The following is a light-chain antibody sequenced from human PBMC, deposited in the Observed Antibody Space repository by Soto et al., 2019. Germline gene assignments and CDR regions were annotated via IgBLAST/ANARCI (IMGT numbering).Light chain of an antibody. CDR2: GAS. Sequence: EIVLTQSPGTLSLSRGERATLSCGASQSVSSGNVAWYWRKPGQAPRLLIYGASFRATGISDRFSGSGSGTDFTLTISRLEPEDFAVYYCQQYGSSITFGQGTRLEIK. J-gene: IGKJ5*01. CDR1: QSVSSGN. CDR3: QQYGSSIT. V-gene: IGKV3-20*01.